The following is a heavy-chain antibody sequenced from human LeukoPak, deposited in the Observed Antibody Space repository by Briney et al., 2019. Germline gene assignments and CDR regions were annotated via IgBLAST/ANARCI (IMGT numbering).Heavy chain of an antibody. J-gene: IGHJ3*02. D-gene: IGHD5-18*01. Sequence: PGGSLRLSCAASGFIFNIYGMHGVRQAPGKGLEWVSVIWYDGSQKYYADSVKGRFTISRDNSKNAVYLQMNSLRADDTAVYYCARYTEGLAFDIWGQGTMVTVSS. CDR1: GFIFNIYG. CDR2: IWYDGSQK. CDR3: ARYTEGLAFDI. V-gene: IGHV3-33*01.